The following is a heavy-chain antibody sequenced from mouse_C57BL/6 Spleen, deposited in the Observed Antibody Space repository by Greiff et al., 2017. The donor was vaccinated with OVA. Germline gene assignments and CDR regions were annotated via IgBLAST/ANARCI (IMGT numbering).Heavy chain of an antibody. J-gene: IGHJ4*01. V-gene: IGHV1-39*01. Sequence: VQLQQSGPELVKPGASVKLSCKASGYSFTDYNMNWVKQSNGKSLEWIGVINPNYVTTSYNQKFKGKATLTVDQSSSTAYMQLNSLTSEDSAVYYGARDGKRVRKYALDYWGQGTSVTVSS. CDR2: INPNYVTT. CDR1: GYSFTDYN. D-gene: IGHD2-1*01. CDR3: ARDGKRVRKYALDY.